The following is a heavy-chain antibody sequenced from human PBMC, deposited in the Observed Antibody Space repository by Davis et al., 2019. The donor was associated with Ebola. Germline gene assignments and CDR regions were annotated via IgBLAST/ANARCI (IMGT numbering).Heavy chain of an antibody. J-gene: IGHJ5*02. V-gene: IGHV1-18*01. CDR1: GYTFTRYG. Sequence: AASVKVSRKASGYTFTRYGISWVRQAPGQGLEWMGWISAYNGNTNYAQNLQGRVTMTTDTSRSTAYMEVRSLRYYDTAVYYCARAVTMVLPSGWFDPWGQGTLVTVSS. CDR2: ISAYNGNT. D-gene: IGHD3-10*01. CDR3: ARAVTMVLPSGWFDP.